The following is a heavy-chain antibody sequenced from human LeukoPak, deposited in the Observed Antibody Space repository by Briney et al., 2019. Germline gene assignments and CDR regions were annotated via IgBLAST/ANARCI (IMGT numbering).Heavy chain of an antibody. V-gene: IGHV4-30-2*01. Sequence: PSETLSLTCTVSGASVSSGDFSWSWIRQPPGKGLEWIGYIYHSGSTYYNPSLKSRVTISVDRSKNQFSLKLSSVTAADTAVYYCARGTTYYYDSSGYFYFDYWGQGTLVTVSS. D-gene: IGHD3-22*01. CDR1: GASVSSGDFS. J-gene: IGHJ4*02. CDR2: IYHSGST. CDR3: ARGTTYYYDSSGYFYFDY.